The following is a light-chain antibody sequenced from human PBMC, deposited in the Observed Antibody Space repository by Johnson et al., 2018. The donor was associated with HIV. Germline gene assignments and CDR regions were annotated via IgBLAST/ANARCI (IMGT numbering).Light chain of an antibody. CDR3: GTWDSSLSAV. Sequence: QSLLTQPPSVSAAPGQKVTISCSGSSSNIGNNYVSWYQQIPGAAPKLLIYDNNKRPSGLPDRFSGSKSGTSATLGITRLQTGDEADYYWGTWDSSLSAVFGTGTKVTVL. V-gene: IGLV1-51*01. J-gene: IGLJ1*01. CDR1: SSNIGNNY. CDR2: DNN.